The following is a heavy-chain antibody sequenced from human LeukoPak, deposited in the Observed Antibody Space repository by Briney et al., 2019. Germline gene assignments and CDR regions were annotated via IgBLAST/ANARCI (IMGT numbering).Heavy chain of an antibody. CDR3: ARGISRYPPMVRGVIIGGAFDI. V-gene: IGHV3-7*01. CDR2: IKQDGSEK. J-gene: IGHJ3*02. D-gene: IGHD3-10*01. Sequence: GGSLRLSCAASGFTFSSYWMSWVRQAPGKGLEWVANIKQDGSEKYYVDSVKGRFTISRDNAKNSLYLQMNSLRAEDTAVYYCARGISRYPPMVRGVIIGGAFDIWGQGTMVTVSS. CDR1: GFTFSSYW.